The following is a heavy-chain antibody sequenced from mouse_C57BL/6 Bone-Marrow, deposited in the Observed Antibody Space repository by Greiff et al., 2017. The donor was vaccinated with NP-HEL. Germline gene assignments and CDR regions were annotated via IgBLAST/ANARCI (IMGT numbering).Heavy chain of an antibody. Sequence: VQVVESGPELVRPGASVKISCKASGYTFTSYWMQWVRQRPGQGLEWIGEIYPGGGGTYYNEKFKGKATLTADTSSSTAYMQLSSLTSEDYAVFFCEGTLVGNRYYCYFEVRGTALTVT. D-gene: IGHD1-1*01. CDR2: IYPGGGGT. J-gene: IGHJ1*03. CDR1: GYTFTSYW. V-gene: IGHV1-56*01. CDR3: EGTLVGNRYYCYFEV.